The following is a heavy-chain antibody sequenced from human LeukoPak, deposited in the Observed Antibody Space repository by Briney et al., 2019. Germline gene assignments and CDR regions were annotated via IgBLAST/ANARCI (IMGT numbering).Heavy chain of an antibody. J-gene: IGHJ4*02. CDR1: GFNFADYA. Sequence: GRSLRLSCTASGFNFADYAMSWVRPTPGKGLEWVSFIRSNTYGGTTEYAAPVKGRFTISRDDSKSIAYLQMNSLKTEETAMYYCTRGDYSDYLDYWGQGTLVTVSS. V-gene: IGHV3-49*04. CDR2: IRSNTYGGTT. CDR3: TRGDYSDYLDY. D-gene: IGHD4-11*01.